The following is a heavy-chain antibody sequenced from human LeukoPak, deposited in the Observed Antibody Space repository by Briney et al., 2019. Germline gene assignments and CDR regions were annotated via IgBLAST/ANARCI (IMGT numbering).Heavy chain of an antibody. J-gene: IGHJ4*02. CDR2: IYPGDSDT. V-gene: IGHV5-51*01. CDR3: ARPLINMIRGVITPYHFDY. Sequence: GESLKISCKGSGYSFTSYWIGWVRQMAGKGLEWMGIIYPGDSDTRYSPSFQGQVTISADKSIGTAYLQWSSLKASDTAMYYCARPLINMIRGVITPYHFDYWGQGTLVTVSS. CDR1: GYSFTSYW. D-gene: IGHD3-10*01.